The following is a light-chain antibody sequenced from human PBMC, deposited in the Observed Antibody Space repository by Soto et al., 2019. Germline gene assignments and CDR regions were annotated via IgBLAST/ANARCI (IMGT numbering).Light chain of an antibody. V-gene: IGLV2-14*01. J-gene: IGLJ1*01. CDR1: SGDIGSYNR. CDR3: SSYTNINARACV. CDR2: EVT. Sequence: HSVLPQPGSVSGSPGQSITISCTGTSGDIGSYNRVSWYQQHPGKAPKLIIYEVTDRPSGVSNRFSGSKSGNTASLTISGLQAEDEAEYYCSSYTNINARACVFGTGTKVTVL.